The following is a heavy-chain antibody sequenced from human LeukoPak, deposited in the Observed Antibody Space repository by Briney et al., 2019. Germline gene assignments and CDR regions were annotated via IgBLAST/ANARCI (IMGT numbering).Heavy chain of an antibody. D-gene: IGHD3-22*01. Sequence: SQTLSLTCTVSGGSISSGGYYWSWIRQHPGKGLEWIGYIYYSGSTYYNPSLKSRVTISVDTSKNQFSLKLSSVTAADTAVYYCARGPILFYDSSGPPYYFDYWGQGTLVTVSS. CDR2: IYYSGST. CDR1: GGSISSGGYY. V-gene: IGHV4-31*03. CDR3: ARGPILFYDSSGPPYYFDY. J-gene: IGHJ4*02.